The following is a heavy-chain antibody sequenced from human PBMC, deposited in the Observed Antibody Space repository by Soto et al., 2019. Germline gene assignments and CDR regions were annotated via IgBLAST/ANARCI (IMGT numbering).Heavy chain of an antibody. Sequence: QVQLVESGGGVVQPGRSLRLSCAASGFTVSTYAMHWVRQAPGKGPEWVAVVWYDGDIKYYADSVKGRFTISRDNPKNTLYLQMNSLRAEETAVYYCARDIDRYSYGLDYWGQGTLVTVSS. D-gene: IGHD5-18*01. CDR1: GFTVSTYA. CDR2: VWYDGDIK. J-gene: IGHJ4*02. V-gene: IGHV3-33*01. CDR3: ARDIDRYSYGLDY.